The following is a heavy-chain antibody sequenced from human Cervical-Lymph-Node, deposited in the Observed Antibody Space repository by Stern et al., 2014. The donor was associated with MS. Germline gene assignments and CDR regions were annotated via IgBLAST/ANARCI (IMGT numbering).Heavy chain of an antibody. V-gene: IGHV3-74*01. CDR1: GFTFSTYW. J-gene: IGHJ4*02. CDR2: ISSDGRST. D-gene: IGHD3-10*01. CDR3: ARDLPGSY. Sequence: EVQLEESGGGLVQPGGSLRLSCAASGFTFSTYWMHWVRQTPGKGLVWVARISSDGRSTAYADSGKGRFTISRDNAKNTLDLQMNSLRAEDTAIYYCARDLPGSYWGQGTLVTVSS.